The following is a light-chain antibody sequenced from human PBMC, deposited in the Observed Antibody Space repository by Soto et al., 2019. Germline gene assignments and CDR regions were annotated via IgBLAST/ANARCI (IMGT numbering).Light chain of an antibody. J-gene: IGKJ1*01. Sequence: EIVLTQSPGTLSLSPGDRATLSCRASQSVNSNFLAWYQQKPGQAPRLLIYGASSRATGIPDTFGGSGSGTDFTLTISRLEPGDFAVYYCQQYGTSPWTFGQGTKVDIK. CDR3: QQYGTSPWT. V-gene: IGKV3-20*01. CDR2: GAS. CDR1: QSVNSNF.